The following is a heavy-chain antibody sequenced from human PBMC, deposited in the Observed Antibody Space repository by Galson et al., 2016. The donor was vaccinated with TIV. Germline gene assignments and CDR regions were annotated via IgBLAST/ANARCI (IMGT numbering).Heavy chain of an antibody. CDR3: ASAAGIHFPDALDV. J-gene: IGHJ3*01. D-gene: IGHD5-18*01. CDR1: GYTFSNYY. V-gene: IGHV1-46*01. CDR2: INPSGGSA. Sequence: SVKVSCKASGYTFSNYYMHWVRQAPGQGLEWVGIINPSGGSASYAPKFQGRVTMTSDTSTSTFYMDLNSLRSDDTAIYYCASAAGIHFPDALDVWGQGTKVTVSS.